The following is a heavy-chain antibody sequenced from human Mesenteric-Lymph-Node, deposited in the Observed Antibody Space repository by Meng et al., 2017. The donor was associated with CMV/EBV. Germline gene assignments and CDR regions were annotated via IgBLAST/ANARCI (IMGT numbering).Heavy chain of an antibody. CDR2: IIPIFGTA. D-gene: IGHD2-2*02. Sequence: ISWVRQARGQGLEWMGGIIPIFGTANNAQKFQGRVTITTDESTSTAYMELSSLRSEDTAVYYCAKGNCSSTSCYKTWGYYYYGMDVWGQGTTVTVSS. V-gene: IGHV1-69*05. J-gene: IGHJ6*02. CDR3: AKGNCSSTSCYKTWGYYYYGMDV.